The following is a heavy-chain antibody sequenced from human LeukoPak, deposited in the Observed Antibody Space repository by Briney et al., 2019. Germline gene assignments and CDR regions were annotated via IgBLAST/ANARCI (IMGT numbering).Heavy chain of an antibody. CDR2: IYYSGST. D-gene: IGHD3-22*01. Sequence: SETLSLTCTVSGGSISSGGYYWSWIRQHPGKGLEWIGYIYYSGSTYYNPSLKSRVTISVDTSKNQFSLKLSSVTAADTAVYYCAREGGYDSSGYYYGSLVYWGQGTLVTVSS. CDR3: AREGGYDSSGYYYGSLVY. CDR1: GGSISSGGYY. J-gene: IGHJ4*02. V-gene: IGHV4-31*03.